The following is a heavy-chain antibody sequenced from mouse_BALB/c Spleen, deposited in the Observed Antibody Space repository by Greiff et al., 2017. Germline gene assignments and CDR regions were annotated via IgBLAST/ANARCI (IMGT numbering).Heavy chain of an antibody. Sequence: VQLQQSGPGLVAPSQSLSITCTVSGFSLSRYRVHRVRQPPGKGLEWLGMIWGGGSTDYNSALKSRLSISKDNSKSQVFLKMNSLQTDDTAMYYCAGYDYDGGAWFAYWGQGTLGAVSA. D-gene: IGHD2-4*01. CDR2: IWGGGST. CDR1: GFSLSRYR. CDR3: AGYDYDGGAWFAY. V-gene: IGHV2-6-4*01. J-gene: IGHJ3*01.